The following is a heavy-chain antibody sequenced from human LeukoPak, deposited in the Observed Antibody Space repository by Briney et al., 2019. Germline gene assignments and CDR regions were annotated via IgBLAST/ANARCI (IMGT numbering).Heavy chain of an antibody. D-gene: IGHD6-19*01. V-gene: IGHV1-2*02. Sequence: VASVKVSCKASGYTFTGYYMHWVRQAPGQGLEWMGWINPNSGGTNYAQKFQGRVTMTRDTSISTAYMELSRLRSDDTAVYYCARGAAGSYYYYYMDVWGKGTTVTISS. CDR3: ARGAAGSYYYYYMDV. CDR1: GYTFTGYY. CDR2: INPNSGGT. J-gene: IGHJ6*03.